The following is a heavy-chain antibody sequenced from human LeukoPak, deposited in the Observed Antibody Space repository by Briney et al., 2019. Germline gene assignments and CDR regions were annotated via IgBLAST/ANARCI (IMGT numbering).Heavy chain of an antibody. CDR1: VFSVSSKY. D-gene: IGHD3/OR15-3a*01. V-gene: IGHV3-66*02. CDR3: AREGEQWGLARDYYVDY. CDR2: LYSDGST. Sequence: ALALRLSCAASVFSVSSKYMSWVGQAPPKGLEWVSVLYSDGSTYYADSVQGRFTITRDNYKHTLYLQMSSLRAEDTAVYYCAREGEQWGLARDYYVDYWGQGTLVTVSS. J-gene: IGHJ4*02.